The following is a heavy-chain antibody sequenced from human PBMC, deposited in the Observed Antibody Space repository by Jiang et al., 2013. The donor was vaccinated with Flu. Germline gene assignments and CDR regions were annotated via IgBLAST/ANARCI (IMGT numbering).Heavy chain of an antibody. J-gene: IGHJ4*02. CDR1: GFTFSSYW. CDR3: ARHGSWNFDY. Sequence: GLVQPGGSLRLSCATSGFTFSSYWMAWVRQAPGKGLEWVANLKPDGSGTDYVASVEGRFTISRDNAKNSLSLQMNSLRVEDTAVYYCARHGSWNFDYWGQGTLVTVSS. CDR2: LKPDGSGT. V-gene: IGHV3-7*03. D-gene: IGHD1-26*01.